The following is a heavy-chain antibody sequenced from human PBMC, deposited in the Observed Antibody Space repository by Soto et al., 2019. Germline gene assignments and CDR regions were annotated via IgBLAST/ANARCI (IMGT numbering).Heavy chain of an antibody. CDR2: IYSGGST. CDR1: GFTVSSNY. Sequence: GGSLRLSCAASGFTVSSNYMSWVRQAPGKGLEWVSVIYSGGSTYYADSVKGRFTISRDNSKNTLYLQMNSLRAEDTAVYYCARDVIGSMVDYWGQGTLVTVSS. D-gene: IGHD3-10*01. V-gene: IGHV3-53*01. J-gene: IGHJ4*02. CDR3: ARDVIGSMVDY.